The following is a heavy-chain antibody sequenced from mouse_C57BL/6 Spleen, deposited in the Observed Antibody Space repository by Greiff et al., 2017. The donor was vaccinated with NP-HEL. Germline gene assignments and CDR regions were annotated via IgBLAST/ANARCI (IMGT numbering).Heavy chain of an antibody. V-gene: IGHV1-80*01. CDR3: ARSNSRNAMDY. Sequence: QVQLKESGAELVKPGASVKISCKASGYAFSSYWMNWVKQRPGKGLEWIGQIYPGDGDTNYNGKFKGKATLTADKSSSTAYMQLSSLTSEDSAVYFCARSNSRNAMDYWGQGTSVTVSS. J-gene: IGHJ4*01. CDR2: IYPGDGDT. CDR1: GYAFSSYW. D-gene: IGHD1-1*01.